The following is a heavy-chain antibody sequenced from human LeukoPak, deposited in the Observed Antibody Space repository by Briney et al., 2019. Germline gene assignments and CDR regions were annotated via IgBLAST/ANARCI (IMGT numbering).Heavy chain of an antibody. CDR3: ASRYSGYPVYYYYGMDV. CDR1: GGTFSSYA. D-gene: IGHD5-12*01. Sequence: ASVKVSCKASGGTFSSYAISWVRQAPGQGLEWMGRIIPIFGIANYAQKFQGRVTITADKSTSTAYMELSSLRSEDTAVYYCASRYSGYPVYYYYGMDVWGQGTRSPSP. CDR2: IIPIFGIA. J-gene: IGHJ6*02. V-gene: IGHV1-69*04.